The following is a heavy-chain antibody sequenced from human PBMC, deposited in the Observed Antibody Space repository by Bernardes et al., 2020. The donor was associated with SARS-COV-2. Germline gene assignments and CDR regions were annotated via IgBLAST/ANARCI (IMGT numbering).Heavy chain of an antibody. CDR2: ISGSGDMT. J-gene: IGHJ4*02. CDR3: AKEADPPAFDY. V-gene: IGHV3-23*01. Sequence: GGSLRLSCAASGFTFSSYAMSWVRQTPGKGLEWVSAISGSGDMTYYADSVKGRFTISRDNSKNTLYLQMNSLRAEDRAIYYCAKEADPPAFDYWGQGTPVTVSS. CDR1: GFTFSSYA.